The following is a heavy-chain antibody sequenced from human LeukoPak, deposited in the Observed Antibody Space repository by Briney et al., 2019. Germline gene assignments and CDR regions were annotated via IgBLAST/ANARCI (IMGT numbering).Heavy chain of an antibody. J-gene: IGHJ6*03. CDR1: GDSVSSNSTA. D-gene: IGHD6-13*01. CDR2: TYYRSKWYN. CDR3: ARGGGIAAAVTLYYYYYYMDV. Sequence: SQTLSLTCAISGDSVSSNSTAWNWIRQSPSRGLEWLGRTYYRSKWYNDYAVSVKSRITINPDTSKNQFSLKLSSVTAADTAVYYCARGGGIAAAVTLYYYYYYMDVWGKGTTVTVSS. V-gene: IGHV6-1*01.